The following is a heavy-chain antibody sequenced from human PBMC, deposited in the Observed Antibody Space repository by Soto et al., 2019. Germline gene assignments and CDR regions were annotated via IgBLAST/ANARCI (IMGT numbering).Heavy chain of an antibody. CDR2: IKSKTDGGTT. J-gene: IGHJ3*02. CDR3: TTYRWPDAFDI. V-gene: IGHV3-15*01. CDR1: GVTFSNAW. Sequence: PGGSLRLSCAASGVTFSNAWIIWVRQAPGKVLEWVGRIKSKTDGGTTDYAAPVKGRFTISRDDSKNTLYLQMNSLKTEDTAVYYCTTYRWPDAFDIWGQGTIVTVSS. D-gene: IGHD3-16*02.